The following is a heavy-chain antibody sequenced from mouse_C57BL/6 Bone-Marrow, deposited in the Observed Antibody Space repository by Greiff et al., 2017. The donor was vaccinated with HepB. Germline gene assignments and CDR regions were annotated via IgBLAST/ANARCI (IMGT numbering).Heavy chain of an antibody. CDR1: GYTFTSYT. D-gene: IGHD1-1*01. CDR3: ARLLRGFAY. J-gene: IGHJ3*01. Sequence: QVQLQQSGAELARPGASVKMSCKASGYTFTSYTMHWVKQRPGQGLEWIGYINPSSGYTKYNQKFKDKATLTADKSSSTAYMQLSSLTSEDSAVYDCARLLRGFAYWGQGTLVTVSA. CDR2: INPSSGYT. V-gene: IGHV1-4*01.